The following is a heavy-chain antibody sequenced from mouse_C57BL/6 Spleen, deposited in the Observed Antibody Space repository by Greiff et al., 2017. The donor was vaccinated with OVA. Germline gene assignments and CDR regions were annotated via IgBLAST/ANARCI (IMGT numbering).Heavy chain of an antibody. D-gene: IGHD1-1*01. Sequence: LEESDAELVKPGASVKISCKVSGYTFTDHTIHWMKQRPEQGLEWIGYIYPRDGSTKYNEKFKGKATLTADKSSSTAYMQLNSLTSEDSAVYFCARYYYGSSYAMDYWGQGTSVTVSS. CDR2: IYPRDGST. CDR1: GYTFTDHT. J-gene: IGHJ4*01. CDR3: ARYYYGSSYAMDY. V-gene: IGHV1-78*01.